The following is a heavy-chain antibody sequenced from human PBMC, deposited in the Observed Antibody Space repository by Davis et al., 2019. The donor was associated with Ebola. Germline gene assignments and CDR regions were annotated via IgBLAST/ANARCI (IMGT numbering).Heavy chain of an antibody. CDR1: GYTFTSYD. J-gene: IGHJ6*02. D-gene: IGHD3-10*01. CDR3: ARVGGSGSYYYYYGMDV. CDR2: MNPNSGNT. Sequence: ASVKVSCKASGYTFTSYDINWVRQATGQGLEWMGWMNPNSGNTGYAQKFQGRVIMTRNTSISTAYMELSSLRSEDTAVYYCARVGGSGSYYYYYGMDVWGQGTTVTVSS. V-gene: IGHV1-8*01.